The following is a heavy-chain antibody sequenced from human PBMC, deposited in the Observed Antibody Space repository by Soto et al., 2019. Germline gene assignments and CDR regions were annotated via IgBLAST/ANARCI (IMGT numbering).Heavy chain of an antibody. J-gene: IGHJ5*02. V-gene: IGHV1-46*01. CDR1: GYTFTSYY. CDR3: ARGPRITIFGVLTDPHDPDP. Sequence: QVQLVQSGAEVKKPGASVKVSCKASGYTFTSYYMHWVRQAPGQGLEWMGIINPSGGSTSYAQKFQGRVTMTRDTSTSTVYMELSSLRSEDTAVYYCARGPRITIFGVLTDPHDPDPWGQGTLVTVSS. D-gene: IGHD3-3*01. CDR2: INPSGGST.